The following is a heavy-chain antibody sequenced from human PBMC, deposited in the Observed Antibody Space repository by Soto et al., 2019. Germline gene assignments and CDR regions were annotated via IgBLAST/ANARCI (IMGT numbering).Heavy chain of an antibody. V-gene: IGHV3-74*01. J-gene: IGHJ4*02. CDR1: GFTFSSYW. CDR2: INSDGSST. CDR3: VRTSLVVAAATREDY. D-gene: IGHD2-15*01. Sequence: EVQLVESGGGLVQPGGSLRLSCVASGFTFSSYWMHWVRQAPGKGLVWVSRINSDGSSTSYADSVKGRFTISRDSAKNTLYLQMNSLRAEDTAVYYCVRTSLVVAAATREDYWGQGTLVTVSS.